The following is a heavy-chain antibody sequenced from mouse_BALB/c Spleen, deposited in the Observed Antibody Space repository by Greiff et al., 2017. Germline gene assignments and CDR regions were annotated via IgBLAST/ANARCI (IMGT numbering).Heavy chain of an antibody. V-gene: IGHV1S81*02. J-gene: IGHJ2*01. CDR3: TLFITTFFDY. Sequence: QVQLQQSGAELVKPGASVKLSCKASGYTFTSYYMYWVKQRPGQGLEWIGEINLSNGGTNFNEKFKSKATLTVDKSSSTAYMQLSSLTSEDSAVYYCTLFITTFFDYWGQGTTLTVSS. CDR1: GYTFTSYY. CDR2: INLSNGGT. D-gene: IGHD1-1*01.